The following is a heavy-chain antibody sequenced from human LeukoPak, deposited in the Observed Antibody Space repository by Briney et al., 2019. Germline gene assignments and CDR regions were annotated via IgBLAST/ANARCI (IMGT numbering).Heavy chain of an antibody. CDR3: AKDLRPTTISYFDN. J-gene: IGHJ4*02. Sequence: GGSLRLSCAASGFTFSRYWMHWVRQAPGRGLTWVSRINSDGFSTTYADSVRGRFTISRDNAKNSLYLQMNSLRAEDTALYYCAKDLRPTTISYFDNWGQGTLVTVSS. D-gene: IGHD4/OR15-4a*01. V-gene: IGHV3-74*03. CDR1: GFTFSRYW. CDR2: INSDGFST.